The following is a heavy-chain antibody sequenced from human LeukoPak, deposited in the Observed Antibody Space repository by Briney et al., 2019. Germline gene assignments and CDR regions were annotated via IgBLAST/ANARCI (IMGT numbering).Heavy chain of an antibody. CDR1: GYTFTSYA. D-gene: IGHD6-19*01. J-gene: IGHJ4*02. V-gene: IGHV1-3*01. CDR2: INAGNGNT. CDR3: ARGGIAVAGISY. Sequence: GASVEVSCKASGYTFTSYAIHWVRQAPGQRLEWMGWINAGNGNTKYSQKFQGRVTITRDTSASTAYMELSSLRSEDTAVYYCARGGIAVAGISYWGQGTLVTVSS.